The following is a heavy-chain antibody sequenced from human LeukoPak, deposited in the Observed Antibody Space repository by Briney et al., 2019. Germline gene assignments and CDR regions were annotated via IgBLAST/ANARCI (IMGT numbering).Heavy chain of an antibody. CDR3: ARRYGSGSSLDY. D-gene: IGHD3-10*01. CDR1: GGSISSGDYY. J-gene: IGHJ4*02. Sequence: SQTLSLTCTVSGGSISSGDYYWSWIRQPPGKGLEWIGYIYYSGSTYYNPALKSRVTISVDTSKNQFSLKLSSVTAADTAVYYCARRYGSGSSLDYWGQGTLVTVSS. V-gene: IGHV4-30-4*01. CDR2: IYYSGST.